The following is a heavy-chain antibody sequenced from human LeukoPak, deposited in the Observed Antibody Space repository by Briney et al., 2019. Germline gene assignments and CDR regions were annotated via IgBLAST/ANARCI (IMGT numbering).Heavy chain of an antibody. D-gene: IGHD6-13*01. CDR1: GFTFSSYW. CDR2: IKQDGSEK. Sequence: GGSLRLSCAASGFTFSSYWMSWVRQAPGKGLEWVANIKQDGSEKYYVDSVKGRFTISRDNAKNSLYLQMNSLRAEDTAVYYCASEYSSSWYDLFDYWGQGTLVTVSS. CDR3: ASEYSSSWYDLFDY. V-gene: IGHV3-7*03. J-gene: IGHJ4*02.